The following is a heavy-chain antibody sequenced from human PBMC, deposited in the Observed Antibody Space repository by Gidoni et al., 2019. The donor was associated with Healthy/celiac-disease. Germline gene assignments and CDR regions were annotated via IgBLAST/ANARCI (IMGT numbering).Heavy chain of an antibody. CDR2: ISYDGTNK. V-gene: IGHV3-30*18. CDR1: GFTFSSYG. J-gene: IGHJ4*02. D-gene: IGHD3-22*01. CDR3: ANSHDDSSDYWVANPIDY. Sequence: QVQLVESGGVVVQPGRSLRLSCAASGFTFSSYGMHWVRQAPGKGLEWVAVISYDGTNKYYADSVKGRFTISRDNSKNTLYLQMNSLRAEDTAVYYCANSHDDSSDYWVANPIDYWGQGTLVTVSS.